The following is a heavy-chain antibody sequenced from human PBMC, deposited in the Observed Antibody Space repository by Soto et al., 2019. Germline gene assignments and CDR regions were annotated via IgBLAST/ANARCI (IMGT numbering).Heavy chain of an antibody. CDR2: IHTTDGT. Sequence: KTSETLSLTCTVSGGSISSYYWSWIRQPAGKGMEWIGRIHTTDGTNYNPSLKSRVTMSIDTSNNQFSLKLSSLTAADTAVYYCARYRFSGTWSKFDYWGQGTLVTVSS. V-gene: IGHV4-4*07. CDR1: GGSISSYY. J-gene: IGHJ4*02. D-gene: IGHD6-13*01. CDR3: ARYRFSGTWSKFDY.